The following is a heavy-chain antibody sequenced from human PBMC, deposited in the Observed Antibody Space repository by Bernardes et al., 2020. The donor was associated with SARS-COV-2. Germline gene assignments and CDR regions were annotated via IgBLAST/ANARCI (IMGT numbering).Heavy chain of an antibody. J-gene: IGHJ4*02. CDR3: AKVALGGDCLLY. CDR1: GFTFSNYA. V-gene: IGHV3-23*01. CDR2: INGGGGNT. D-gene: IGHD2-21*02. Sequence: GGSLRLSCGASGFTFSNYAMSWVRQAPGKGLERVSDINGGGGNTYYADSVKGRFTISRDNSKNTLYLQMNSLRVEDTAIYYCAKVALGGDCLLYWGQGALVTVSS.